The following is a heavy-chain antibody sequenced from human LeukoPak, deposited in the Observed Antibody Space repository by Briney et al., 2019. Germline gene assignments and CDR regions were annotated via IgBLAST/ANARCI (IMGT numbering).Heavy chain of an antibody. D-gene: IGHD3-16*01. J-gene: IGHJ5*02. CDR3: ARVVLRFVSSGWFDP. V-gene: IGHV1-69*01. CDR2: IIPIFGTA. Sequence: GASVKVSCKASGGTFSSYAISWVRQAPGQGLEWMGGIIPIFGTANYAQKFQGRVTITADESTSTAYMELSSLRSEDTAVYYCARVVLRFVSSGWFDPWGQGTLVTVSS. CDR1: GGTFSSYA.